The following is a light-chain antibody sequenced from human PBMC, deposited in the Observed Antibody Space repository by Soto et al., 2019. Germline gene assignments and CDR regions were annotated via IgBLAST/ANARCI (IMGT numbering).Light chain of an antibody. V-gene: IGKV3-11*01. CDR3: QQRSNWPPGST. J-gene: IGKJ4*01. CDR2: DAS. Sequence: EIVLTQSPPTLSLFPGERPTLSCRASQSVSSYLAWYQQKPGQAPRLLIYDASNRATGIPARFSGSGSGTDFTLTISSLEPEDFAVYYCQQRSNWPPGSTFGGGTKVEIK. CDR1: QSVSSY.